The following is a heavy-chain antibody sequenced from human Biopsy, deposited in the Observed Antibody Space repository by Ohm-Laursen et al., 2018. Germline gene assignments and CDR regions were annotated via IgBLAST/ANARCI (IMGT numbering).Heavy chain of an antibody. CDR1: GVTLSGYA. D-gene: IGHD4-17*01. Sequence: SLRLSCAASGVTLSGYAMNWVRQAPGTGLEWVSSITGGGNYINYADSVRGRFTISRDNSKNSVYLVMSSLRAEDTAAYFCATAAYAPPYFDLWGRGTVVTVSS. CDR3: ATAAYAPPYFDL. V-gene: IGHV3-21*06. CDR2: ITGGGNYI. J-gene: IGHJ4*02.